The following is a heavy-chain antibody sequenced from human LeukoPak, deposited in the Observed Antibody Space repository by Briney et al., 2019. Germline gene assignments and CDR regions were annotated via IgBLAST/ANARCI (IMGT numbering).Heavy chain of an antibody. D-gene: IGHD3-22*01. CDR3: ARNYYDGSAYYYDS. V-gene: IGHV3-72*01. CDR2: TRDKANSYTT. J-gene: IGHJ5*01. CDR1: GFTFSDHY. Sequence: GGSLRLSCAAPGFTFSDHYMDWVRQAPGKGLEWVGRTRDKANSYTTEYAASVKGRFTSSRDDSKNSLYLQMNSLKTEDTAVYYCARNYYDGSAYYYDSWGQGTLVTVSS.